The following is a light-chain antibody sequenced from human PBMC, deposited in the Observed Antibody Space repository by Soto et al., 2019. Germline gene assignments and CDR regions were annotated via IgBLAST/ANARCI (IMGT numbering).Light chain of an antibody. J-gene: IGKJ1*01. CDR1: QSVSSSY. CDR3: QQYIQWPRT. Sequence: EIVLTQSPGTLSLSPGERATLSCRASQSVSSSYLAWYQQKPGQAPRLLIYGASSRATGIPDRFSGSGSGTDFTLAISRLEPEDLAVYYCQQYIQWPRTFGQGTKVDIK. V-gene: IGKV3-20*01. CDR2: GAS.